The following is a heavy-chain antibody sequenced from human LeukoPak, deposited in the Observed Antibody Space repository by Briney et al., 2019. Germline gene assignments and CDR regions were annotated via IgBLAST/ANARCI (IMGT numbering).Heavy chain of an antibody. Sequence: GGSLRLSCAVAGFTVSNYAMHWVRQAAGEGLGGVAAISYDGSNKYYADSVKGRFTISRDNSNNTLYLHMNSLRPEDTAVYYCARRGAAAGTEDYWGQGTLVTVSP. CDR1: GFTVSNYA. V-gene: IGHV3-30*04. J-gene: IGHJ4*02. CDR3: ARRGAAAGTEDY. CDR2: ISYDGSNK. D-gene: IGHD6-13*01.